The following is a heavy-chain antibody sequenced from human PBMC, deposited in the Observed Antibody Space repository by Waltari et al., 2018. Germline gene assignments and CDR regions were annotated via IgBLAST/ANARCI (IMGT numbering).Heavy chain of an antibody. J-gene: IGHJ5*02. CDR3: ARPNIAAAAKGWFDP. CDR2: IYHSGST. D-gene: IGHD6-13*01. V-gene: IGHV4-38-2*01. Sequence: QVQLQESGPGLVQPSETLSLTCAVSGYSISSGHYWGWIRQPPGKGLEWIGSIYHSGSTYYNPSLKSRVTISVDTSKHQFSLKLSSVTAADTAVYYCARPNIAAAAKGWFDPWGQGTLVTVSS. CDR1: GYSISSGHY.